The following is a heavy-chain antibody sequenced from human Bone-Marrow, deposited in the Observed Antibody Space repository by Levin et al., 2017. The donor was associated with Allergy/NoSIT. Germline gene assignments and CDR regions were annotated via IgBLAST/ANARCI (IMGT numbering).Heavy chain of an antibody. Sequence: PSQTLSLTCTVSGDSIRRGGYLWTWIRQRPGKGLEWIGYIFYSGGAFYNPSLKTRVTISLDTSKNQFSLELSSATAADTAVYFCSRDGGSATSGEDYWGQGTLVTVSS. CDR1: GDSIRRGGYL. CDR3: SRDGGSATSGEDY. CDR2: IFYSGGA. V-gene: IGHV4-30-4*01. D-gene: IGHD2-2*01. J-gene: IGHJ4*02.